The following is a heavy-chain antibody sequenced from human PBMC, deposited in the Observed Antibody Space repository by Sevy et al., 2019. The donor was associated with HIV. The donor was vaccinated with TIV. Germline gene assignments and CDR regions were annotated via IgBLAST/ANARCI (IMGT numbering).Heavy chain of an antibody. CDR1: GFTLDTYV. D-gene: IGHD6-19*01. CDR3: AKTEYTSGWFY. J-gene: IGHJ4*02. V-gene: IGHV3-23*01. CDR2: ITDNGAKT. Sequence: GGSLRLSCEVSGFTLDTYVMHWVRQAPGKGLEWVASITDNGAKTFYADSVKGRFTISRDNSQSTLFLHMNSLRGDDTAVYFCAKTEYTSGWFYWGQGTLVTVSS.